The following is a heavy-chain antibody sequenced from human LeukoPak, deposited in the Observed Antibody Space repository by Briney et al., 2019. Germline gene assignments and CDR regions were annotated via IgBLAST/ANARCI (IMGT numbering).Heavy chain of an antibody. Sequence: PSETLSLTCAVYGGSFGGYYWSWIRQPPGKGLEWIGEINHSGSTNYNPSLKSRVTISVDTSKNQFSLKLRSVTAADTAVYYCARVRGLITMVRGVIIRSWFDPWGQGTLVTVSS. CDR3: ARVRGLITMVRGVIIRSWFDP. CDR2: INHSGST. D-gene: IGHD3-10*01. V-gene: IGHV4-34*01. CDR1: GGSFGGYY. J-gene: IGHJ5*02.